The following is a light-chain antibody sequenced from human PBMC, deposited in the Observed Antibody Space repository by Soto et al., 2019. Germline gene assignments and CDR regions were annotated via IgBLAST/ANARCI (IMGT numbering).Light chain of an antibody. CDR1: QSISIW. J-gene: IGKJ1*01. Sequence: IKRTQAASGQFAYVGDRGTITCLASQSISIWLAWYQQKPGKAPKILIYKASSLKSGVPSRFSGSGSGTEFTLTISSLQPDDFATYYCQHYNSYSEAFGQGTKV. CDR2: KAS. V-gene: IGKV1-5*03. CDR3: QHYNSYSEA.